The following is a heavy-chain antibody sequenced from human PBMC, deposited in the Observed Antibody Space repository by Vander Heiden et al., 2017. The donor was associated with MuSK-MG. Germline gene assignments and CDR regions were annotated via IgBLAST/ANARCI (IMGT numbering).Heavy chain of an antibody. D-gene: IGHD3-10*01. CDR1: GYIFTKYW. CDR2: IYPDDSET. V-gene: IGHV5-51*01. J-gene: IGHJ4*01. Sequence: EVQLVQSGAGVQKPGESRKIACQGSGYIFTKYWIAGVRKRPGKGPEGMGIIYPDDSETRYSPSFQGQATISADKSINTAYLQWRSLKPSDTAMYYWARLPASLRGVGVAWGHGTLGTVSS. CDR3: ARLPASLRGVGVA.